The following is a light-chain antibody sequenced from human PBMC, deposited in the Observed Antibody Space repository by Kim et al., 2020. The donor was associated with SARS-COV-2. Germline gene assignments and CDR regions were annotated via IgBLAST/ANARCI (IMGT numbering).Light chain of an antibody. CDR3: ASFTSKNTPS. J-gene: IGLJ1*01. CDR2: DVN. V-gene: IGLV2-14*03. Sequence: QSITISCTGTSRDIGTYDYVSWYQQHPGKAPKLMIYDVNYRPSGVSDRFSGSKSDNTASLTISGLQPEDEADYYCASFTSKNTPSFGTGTKVTVL. CDR1: SRDIGTYDY.